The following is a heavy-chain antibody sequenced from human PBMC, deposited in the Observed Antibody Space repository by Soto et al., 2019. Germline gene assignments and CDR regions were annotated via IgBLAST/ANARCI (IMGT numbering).Heavy chain of an antibody. Sequence: EVQLVESGGGLVQPGGSLTLSCAVSGFTVSSNYMSWVRQAPGKGLEWVSVIYSDGSTYYADSVKGRFSISRDNSKNTLYLQMNSLRAEDTALYYCARNWAAVWFDPWCQGTLVTVSS. J-gene: IGHJ5*02. CDR2: IYSDGST. D-gene: IGHD6-25*01. V-gene: IGHV3-66*01. CDR1: GFTVSSNY. CDR3: ARNWAAVWFDP.